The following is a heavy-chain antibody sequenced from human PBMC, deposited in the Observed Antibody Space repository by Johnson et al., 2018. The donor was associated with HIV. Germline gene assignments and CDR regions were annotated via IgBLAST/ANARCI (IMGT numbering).Heavy chain of an antibody. D-gene: IGHD5-18*01. CDR1: GFTFSSYG. V-gene: IGHV3-30*19. Sequence: QVQLVESGGGLVQPGGSLRLSCAASGFTFSSYGMHWVRQAPGKGLEWVAFISYDGSNKYYADYVKGRFTISRDNSKNTLYLQMNSLRAEDTAIYYCARGQLWLLDDALDIWGQGTMVTVSS. J-gene: IGHJ3*02. CDR2: ISYDGSNK. CDR3: ARGQLWLLDDALDI.